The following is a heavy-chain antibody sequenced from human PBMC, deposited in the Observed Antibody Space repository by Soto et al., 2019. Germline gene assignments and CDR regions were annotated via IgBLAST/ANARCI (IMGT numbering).Heavy chain of an antibody. CDR3: ARTTAAGTSDWFDP. J-gene: IGHJ5*02. V-gene: IGHV1-69*02. CDR1: GGTFSSYT. D-gene: IGHD6-13*01. Sequence: QVQLVQSGAEVKKPGSSVKVSCKASGGTFSSYTISWVRQAPGQGLEWMGRIIPILGIANYAQKFQRRVTITADKSTSTAYMELSSLRSEDTAVYYCARTTAAGTSDWFDPWGQGTLVTVSS. CDR2: IIPILGIA.